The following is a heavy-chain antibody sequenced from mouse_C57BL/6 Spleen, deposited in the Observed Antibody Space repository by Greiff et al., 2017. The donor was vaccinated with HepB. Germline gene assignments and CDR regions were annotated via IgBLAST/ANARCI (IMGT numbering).Heavy chain of an antibody. CDR1: GFTFSDYG. CDR2: ISSGSSTI. CDR3: ARPIYYDFSMDY. V-gene: IGHV5-17*01. J-gene: IGHJ4*01. D-gene: IGHD2-4*01. Sequence: EVMLVESGGGLVKPGGSLKLSCAASGFTFSDYGMHWVRQAPEKGLEWVAYISSGSSTIYYADTVKGRFTISRDNAKNTLFLQMTSLRSADTAMYYCARPIYYDFSMDYWGQGTSVTVSS.